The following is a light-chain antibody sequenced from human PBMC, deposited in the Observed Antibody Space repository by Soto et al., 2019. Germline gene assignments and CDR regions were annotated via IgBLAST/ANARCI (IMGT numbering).Light chain of an antibody. CDR3: QRLNIYPCT. V-gene: IGKV1-9*01. CDR2: AAS. CDR1: QVIARY. J-gene: IGKJ4*01. Sequence: DIQLTQSPSFLSASVGVRVTLTCRASQVIARYVAWYQQKPGQAPKLLIYAASTLQSGVPARFSGSGSGTEFTLTISSPQPEDFATYYCQRLNIYPCTFGGGTKVDIK.